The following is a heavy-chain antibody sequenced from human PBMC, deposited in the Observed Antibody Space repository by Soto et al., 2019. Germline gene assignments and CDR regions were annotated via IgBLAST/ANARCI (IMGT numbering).Heavy chain of an antibody. J-gene: IGHJ4*02. CDR3: ARGGYSGFRYPPLFDY. CDR2: IYYSGST. CDR1: GGSISSYY. D-gene: IGHD5-12*01. V-gene: IGHV4-59*08. Sequence: SETLSLTCTVSGGSISSYYWSWIRQPPGKGLEWIGYIYYSGSTNYNPSLKSRVTISVDTSKNQFSLKLSSVTAADTAVYYCARGGYSGFRYPPLFDYWGQGTLVTVSS.